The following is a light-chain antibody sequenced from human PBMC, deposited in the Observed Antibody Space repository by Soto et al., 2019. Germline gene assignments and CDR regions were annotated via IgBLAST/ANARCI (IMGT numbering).Light chain of an antibody. CDR2: GAS. Sequence: EIVLTQSPGTLSLSPGERATLSCRASQSVSSSFLAWYQQKPGQAPRLLIYGASSRATGIPDRYSGSGSGPDFTLTISRLEPEDFAVYYCQQYGSSAYTFGQGTKLVIK. J-gene: IGKJ2*01. V-gene: IGKV3-20*01. CDR3: QQYGSSAYT. CDR1: QSVSSSF.